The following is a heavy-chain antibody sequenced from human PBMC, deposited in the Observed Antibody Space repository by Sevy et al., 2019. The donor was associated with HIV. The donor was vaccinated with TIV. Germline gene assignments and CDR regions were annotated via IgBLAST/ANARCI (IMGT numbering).Heavy chain of an antibody. J-gene: IGHJ4*02. CDR2: IYYSGST. Sequence: SETLSLTCTVSGGSISSSSYYWGWIRQPPGKGLEWIGSIYYSGSTYYNPSLKSQVTISVDTSKNQFSLKLSSVTAADTAVYYCARHVKYSGYAFFDYWGQGTLVTISS. V-gene: IGHV4-39*01. CDR1: GGSISSSSYY. CDR3: ARHVKYSGYAFFDY. D-gene: IGHD5-12*01.